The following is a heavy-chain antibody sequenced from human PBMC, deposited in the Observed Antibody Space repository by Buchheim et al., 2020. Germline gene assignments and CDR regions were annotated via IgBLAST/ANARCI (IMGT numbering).Heavy chain of an antibody. Sequence: QVQLQQWGAGLLKPSETLSLTCAVYGGSFSGYYWSWIRQPPGKGLEWIGYIYYSGSTNYNPSLKSRVTISVDTSKNQFSLKLSSVTAADTAVYYCARDFVDTAMVTEYYYYGMDVWGQGTT. CDR3: ARDFVDTAMVTEYYYYGMDV. CDR1: GGSFSGYY. J-gene: IGHJ6*02. D-gene: IGHD5-18*01. V-gene: IGHV4-34*11. CDR2: IYYSGST.